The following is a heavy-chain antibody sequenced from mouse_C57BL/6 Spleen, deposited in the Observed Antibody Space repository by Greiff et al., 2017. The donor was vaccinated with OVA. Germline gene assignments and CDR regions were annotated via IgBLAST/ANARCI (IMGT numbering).Heavy chain of an antibody. J-gene: IGHJ2*01. CDR2: IYPRSGNT. V-gene: IGHV1-81*01. CDR1: GYTFTSYG. Sequence: QVQLQQSGAELARPGASVKLSCKASGYTFTSYGISWVKQRTGQGLEWIGEIYPRSGNTYYNEKFKGKATLTADKSSSTAYMELRSLTSEDSAVYFCARPITTVVVRDYCDYWGQGTTLTVSS. D-gene: IGHD1-1*01. CDR3: ARPITTVVVRDYCDY.